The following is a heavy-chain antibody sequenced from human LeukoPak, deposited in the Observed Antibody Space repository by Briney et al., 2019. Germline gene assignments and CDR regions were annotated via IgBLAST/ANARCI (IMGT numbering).Heavy chain of an antibody. J-gene: IGHJ4*02. CDR2: IYYSGST. D-gene: IGHD4-17*01. CDR1: GGSISSYY. V-gene: IGHV4-59*08. Sequence: SETLSLTCTVSGGSISSYYWSWIRQPPGKGLEWIGYIYYSGSTNYNPSLKSRVTISVDTSENQFSLKLSSVTAADTAVYYCARQGVTTLSFDYWGQGTLVTVSS. CDR3: ARQGVTTLSFDY.